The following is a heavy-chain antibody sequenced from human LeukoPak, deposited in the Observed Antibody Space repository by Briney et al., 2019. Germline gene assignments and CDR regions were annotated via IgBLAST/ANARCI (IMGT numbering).Heavy chain of an antibody. J-gene: IGHJ4*02. V-gene: IGHV4-61*01. CDR1: GGSVSSGSYY. D-gene: IGHD3-3*01. CDR3: ARGSGYYRSHFDY. CDR2: IYYSGST. Sequence: SGTLSLTCTVSGGSVSSGSYYWSWIRQPPGKGLEWIGYIYYSGSTNYNPSLKSRVTISVDTSKNQFSLKLSSVTAADTAVYYCARGSGYYRSHFDYWGQGTLVTVSS.